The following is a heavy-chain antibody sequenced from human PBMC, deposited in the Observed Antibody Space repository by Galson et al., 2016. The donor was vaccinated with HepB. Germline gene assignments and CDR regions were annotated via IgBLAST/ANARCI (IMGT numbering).Heavy chain of an antibody. CDR3: AQTLSWLQSPSDY. V-gene: IGHV2-5*01. CDR1: GFSLPTSGVG. Sequence: PALVTPTQTLTLTCTFPGFSLPTSGVGVGWIRQPPGKALEWLALIYLNDDKRYSPSLKSRLTITEATTNNQVVLTMTNMDPVDTATYFCAQTLSWLQSPSDYWGQEILVTVSS. D-gene: IGHD5-24*01. J-gene: IGHJ4*02. CDR2: IYLNDDK.